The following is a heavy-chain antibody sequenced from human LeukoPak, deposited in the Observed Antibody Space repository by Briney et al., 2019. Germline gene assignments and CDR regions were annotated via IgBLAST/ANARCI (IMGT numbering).Heavy chain of an antibody. CDR2: IYNSANT. Sequence: SETLSRTCSVSGDSIGSSYGSWIRQPPGKGLDWIGNIYNSANTNYNPSLQSRGTMSFVTSESQLSPQSTSVSAADTAVYYCARRFSSRSDGNGYYYGHDAFDVWGQGTLVTVSS. V-gene: IGHV4-59*08. J-gene: IGHJ3*01. CDR3: ARRFSSRSDGNGYYYGHDAFDV. D-gene: IGHD3-22*01. CDR1: GDSIGSSY.